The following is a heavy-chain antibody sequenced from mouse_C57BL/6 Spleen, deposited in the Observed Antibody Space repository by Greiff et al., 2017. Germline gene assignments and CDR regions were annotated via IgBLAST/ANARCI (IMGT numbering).Heavy chain of an antibody. D-gene: IGHD2-4*01. CDR2: IWGVGST. V-gene: IGHV2-6*01. CDR1: GFSLTSYG. J-gene: IGHJ3*01. Sequence: VQVVESGPGLVAPSQSLSITCTVSGFSLTSYGVDWVRQSPGKGLEWLGVIWGVGSTNYNSALKSRLSISKDNSKSQVFLKMNSLQTDDTAMYYCASEDYDVRFAYWGQGTLVTVSA. CDR3: ASEDYDVRFAY.